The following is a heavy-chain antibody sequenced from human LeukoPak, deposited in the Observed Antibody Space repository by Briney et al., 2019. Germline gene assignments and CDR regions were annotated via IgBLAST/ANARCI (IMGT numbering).Heavy chain of an antibody. CDR1: GFTFSSYS. CDR3: ARDRRRFGEVNY. D-gene: IGHD3-10*01. CDR2: ISSSSSYI. Sequence: GGFLRLSCAASGFTFSSYSMNWVRQAPGKGLEWVSSISSSSSYIYYADSVKGRFTISRDNAKNSLYLQMNSLRAEDTAVYYCARDRRRFGEVNYWGQGTLVTVSS. V-gene: IGHV3-21*01. J-gene: IGHJ4*02.